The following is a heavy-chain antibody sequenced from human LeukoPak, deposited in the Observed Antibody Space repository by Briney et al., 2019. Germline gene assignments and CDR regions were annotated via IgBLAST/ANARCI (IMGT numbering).Heavy chain of an antibody. Sequence: SETLSLTCTVSGGSISSSGAWWGWIRQPPGKGLEWIGIIYSGGSTYYNVSLKSRVTISVDTSKNQFSLKLSSVTAADTAVYYCARFDSSGLQWAYWYFDLWGRGTLVTVSS. D-gene: IGHD3-22*01. V-gene: IGHV4-39*07. CDR2: IYSGGST. J-gene: IGHJ2*01. CDR3: ARFDSSGLQWAYWYFDL. CDR1: GGSISSSGAW.